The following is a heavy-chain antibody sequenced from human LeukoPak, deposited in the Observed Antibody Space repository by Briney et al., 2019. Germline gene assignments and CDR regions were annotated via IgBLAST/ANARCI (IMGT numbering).Heavy chain of an antibody. CDR2: IYTSGST. CDR1: GGSISSFY. D-gene: IGHD3-16*01. V-gene: IGHV4-4*07. J-gene: IGHJ6*02. Sequence: SETPSLTCTVSGGSISSFYWSWIRQPAGKGLEWIGRIYTSGSTNYNPSLKSRVTMSVDTSKNQFSLKLTSVTAADTAVYYCARGTWGSDYYYYYALDIWGQGTLVTVSS. CDR3: ARGTWGSDYYYYYALDI.